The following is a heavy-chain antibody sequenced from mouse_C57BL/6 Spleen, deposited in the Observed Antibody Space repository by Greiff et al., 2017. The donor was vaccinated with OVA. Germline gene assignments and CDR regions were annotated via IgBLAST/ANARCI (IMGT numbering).Heavy chain of an antibody. CDR1: GFNIKDYY. Sequence: VHVKQSGAELVKPGASVKLSCTASGFNIKDYYMHWVKQRTEQGLEWIGRIDPEDGDTKYAPKFQGKATITADTSSNTAYLQLSSLTSEDTAVYYCARNSSYVPWFAYWGQGTLVTVSA. J-gene: IGHJ3*01. CDR3: ARNSSYVPWFAY. V-gene: IGHV14-2*01. D-gene: IGHD1-1*01. CDR2: IDPEDGDT.